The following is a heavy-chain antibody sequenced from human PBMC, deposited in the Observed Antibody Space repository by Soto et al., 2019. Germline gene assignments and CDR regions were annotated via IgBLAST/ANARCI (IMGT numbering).Heavy chain of an antibody. CDR2: IDPSDSYT. J-gene: IGHJ5*02. V-gene: IGHV5-10-1*01. Sequence: EVQLVQSGAEVKKPGESLRISCKGSGYSFTSYWIYWVRRMPGKGLEWMGRIDPSDSYTNYSPSFQGHVTISADKSISNAYPQWSSLKALDPAMYYCARPHSSRSAFDPWGQGTLVTLSS. D-gene: IGHD6-13*01. CDR3: ARPHSSRSAFDP. CDR1: GYSFTSYW.